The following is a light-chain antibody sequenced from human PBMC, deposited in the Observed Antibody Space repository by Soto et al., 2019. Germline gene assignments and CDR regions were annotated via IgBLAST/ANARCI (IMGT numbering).Light chain of an antibody. J-gene: IGKJ2*01. CDR3: QQYNNWPPYT. V-gene: IGKV3-15*01. CDR1: QSVSSSY. Sequence: EIVLTQSPGTLSLSPGERATLSCRASQSVSSSYLVWYQQKPGQAPRLLIYGTSTRATGIPARFSGSGSGTEFTLTISSLQSEDFAVYYCQQYNNWPPYTFGQGTKVDIK. CDR2: GTS.